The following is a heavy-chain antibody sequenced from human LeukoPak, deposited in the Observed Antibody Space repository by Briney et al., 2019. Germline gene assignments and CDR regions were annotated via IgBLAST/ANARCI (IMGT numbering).Heavy chain of an antibody. J-gene: IGHJ4*02. Sequence: PGGSLRLSCMASGFTFSSYEMSWVRQAPGKGLEWVSYISSSSGTFYADSVKGRFTISRDNAKNSLYLQMNSLRAEDTAVYYCARGFSYWGQGTLVTVSS. CDR2: ISSSSGT. V-gene: IGHV3-48*03. CDR1: GFTFSSYE. CDR3: ARGFSY.